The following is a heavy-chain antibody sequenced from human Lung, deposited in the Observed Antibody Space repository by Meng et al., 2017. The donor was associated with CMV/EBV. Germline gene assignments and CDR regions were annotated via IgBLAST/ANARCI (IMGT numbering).Heavy chain of an antibody. CDR1: GGSISSGGYY. D-gene: IGHD6-13*01. CDR2: IYYSGST. Sequence: LXCTVSGGSISSGGYYWSWIRQHPGKGLEWIGYIYYSGSTYYNPSLKSRVTISVDTSKNQFSLKLSSVTAADTAVYYCARPEGSSSSWRIIDYWGQGXLVTVSS. CDR3: ARPEGSSSSWRIIDY. J-gene: IGHJ4*02. V-gene: IGHV4-31*03.